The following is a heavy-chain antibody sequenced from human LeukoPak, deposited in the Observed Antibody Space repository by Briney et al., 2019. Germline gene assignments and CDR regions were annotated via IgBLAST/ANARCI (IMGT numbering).Heavy chain of an antibody. D-gene: IGHD2-2*01. J-gene: IGHJ4*02. Sequence: PGGSLRLSCAASGFTVSSNYMSWVRQAPGKGLEWVSVIYSGGSTYYADSVKGRFTISRDNSKNTLYLQMNSLRAEDTAVYYCARESVVPAAFGGGFRWGQGTLVTVSS. CDR2: IYSGGST. CDR1: GFTVSSNY. V-gene: IGHV3-53*01. CDR3: ARESVVPAAFGGGFR.